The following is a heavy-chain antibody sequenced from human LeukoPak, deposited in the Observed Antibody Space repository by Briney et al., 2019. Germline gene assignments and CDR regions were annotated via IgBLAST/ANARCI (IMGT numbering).Heavy chain of an antibody. CDR2: IIPILGIA. CDR1: GGTFSSYA. CDR3: ASYGSGSYWN. J-gene: IGHJ4*02. D-gene: IGHD3-10*01. Sequence: SVKVSCKASGGTFSSYAISWVRQAPGQGLEWMGRIIPILGIANYAQKFQGRVTITADKSTSTAYMELSSLRSEDMAVYYCASYGSGSYWNWGQGTLVTVSS. V-gene: IGHV1-69*04.